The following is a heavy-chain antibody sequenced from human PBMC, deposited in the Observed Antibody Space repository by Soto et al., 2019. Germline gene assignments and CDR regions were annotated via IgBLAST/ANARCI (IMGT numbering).Heavy chain of an antibody. CDR3: ARVDVDTAMVIDY. V-gene: IGHV4-4*02. J-gene: IGHJ4*02. D-gene: IGHD5-18*01. CDR2: IYHSGST. CDR1: GGSISSSNW. Sequence: SETLSLTCAVSGGSISSSNWWSWVRQPPGKGLEWIGEIYHSGSTNYNPSLKSRVTISVDKSKNQFSLKLSSVTAADTAVYYCARVDVDTAMVIDYWGQGTLVTVSS.